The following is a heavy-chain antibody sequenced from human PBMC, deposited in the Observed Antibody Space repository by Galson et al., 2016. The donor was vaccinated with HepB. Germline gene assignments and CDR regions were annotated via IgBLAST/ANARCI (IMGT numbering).Heavy chain of an antibody. CDR3: ARLGHGIDV. D-gene: IGHD3-16*01. CDR1: GYRFTNYW. Sequence: QSGAEVKKPGESLKISCKGSGYRFTNYWVAWVRQMPGKGLEWMGIIYPGDSDTKYNPSFQGQVTISADKSITTAYLQWSSLKASDTAFYYCARLGHGIDVWGQGTTVAVSS. V-gene: IGHV5-51*01. CDR2: IYPGDSDT. J-gene: IGHJ6*02.